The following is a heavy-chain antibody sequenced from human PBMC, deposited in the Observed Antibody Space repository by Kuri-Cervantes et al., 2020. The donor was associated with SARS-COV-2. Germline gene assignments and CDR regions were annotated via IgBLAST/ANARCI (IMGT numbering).Heavy chain of an antibody. CDR3: ARDSGLGSGSYYTGY. CDR1: GFSLSNYW. CDR2: INMGGTSI. D-gene: IGHD3-10*01. Sequence: GGSLRLSCVVSGFSLSNYWMHWVRQAPGKGLVRLARINMGGTSISYADSVKGRFTISRDNAKNTVYVQMNSLRAEDTAVYYCARDSGLGSGSYYTGYWGQGTLVTVSS. J-gene: IGHJ4*02. V-gene: IGHV3-74*01.